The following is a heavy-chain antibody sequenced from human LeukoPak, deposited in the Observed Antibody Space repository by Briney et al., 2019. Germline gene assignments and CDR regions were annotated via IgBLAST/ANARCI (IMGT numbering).Heavy chain of an antibody. CDR2: INHSGGT. V-gene: IGHV4-30-2*01. CDR1: GGSISSGGYS. D-gene: IGHD5-24*01. CDR3: ARGVEMPYYYFDY. J-gene: IGHJ4*02. Sequence: PSQTLSLTCAVSGGSISSGGYSWSWIRQPPGKGLEWIGYINHSGGTNYNPSLKSRVTISVDTSKNQFSLKLSSVTAADTAVYYCARGVEMPYYYFDYWGQGTLVTVSS.